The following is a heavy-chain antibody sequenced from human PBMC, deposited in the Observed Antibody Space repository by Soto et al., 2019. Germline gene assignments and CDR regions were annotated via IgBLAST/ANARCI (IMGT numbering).Heavy chain of an antibody. D-gene: IGHD6-25*01. CDR1: GIMSSGYG. CDR3: ATMKRARLDS. Sequence: QEQVVQSGPAMKEPGSSVKVSCRASGIMSSGYGFSWVRQAPGQGLEWVGRINPTLDSTQYAQNLQGRVSNTVDKSTDTAYLEVTSLRLEDTAIYFCATMKRARLDSWGRGTVVTVSS. J-gene: IGHJ4*02. V-gene: IGHV1-69*09. CDR2: INPTLDST.